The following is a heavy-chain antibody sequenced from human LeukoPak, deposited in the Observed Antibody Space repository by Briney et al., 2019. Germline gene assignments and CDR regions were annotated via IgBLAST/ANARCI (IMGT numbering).Heavy chain of an antibody. D-gene: IGHD4-17*01. CDR2: IADNRNQI. CDR3: ARNDYGDYGFDY. J-gene: IGHJ4*02. CDR1: GFTFSRHN. V-gene: IGHV3-48*01. Sequence: AGGSLRLSCAASGFTFSRHNRHWVRQAPGKGLEWVSFIADNRNQIDYADSVKGRFTISRDNAKKPFYLQMNSLRAEDTAVYYCARNDYGDYGFDYWGQGTLVTVSS.